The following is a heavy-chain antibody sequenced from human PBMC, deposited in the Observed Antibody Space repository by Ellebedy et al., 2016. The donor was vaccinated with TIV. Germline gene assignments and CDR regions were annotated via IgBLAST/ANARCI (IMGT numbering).Heavy chain of an antibody. CDR2: IKHDGSEK. CDR3: VREDNTVVRGFNVRGNDF. D-gene: IGHD3-10*01. CDR1: GFTFKNYW. Sequence: GGSLRLSXAASGFTFKNYWMTWVRQAPGKGLEWVTNIKHDGSEKYYVDSVKGRFTISRDNAKNSLYLQMNSLRAEDTAVYYCVREDNTVVRGFNVRGNDFWGQGTLVTVSS. V-gene: IGHV3-7*01. J-gene: IGHJ4*02.